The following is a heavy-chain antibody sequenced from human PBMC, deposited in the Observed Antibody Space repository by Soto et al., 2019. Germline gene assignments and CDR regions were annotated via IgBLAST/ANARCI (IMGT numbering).Heavy chain of an antibody. V-gene: IGHV1-18*01. J-gene: IGHJ4*02. CDR2: ISAYNGNT. CDR3: ARDVVYYGDYVLRRTFDY. Sequence: ASVKVSCKASGYTFTSYGISWVRQAPGQGLEWMGWISAYNGNTNYAQKLQGRVTMTTDTSTSTAYMELRSLGSDDTAVYYCARDVVYYGDYVLRRTFDYWGQGTLVTVSS. CDR1: GYTFTSYG. D-gene: IGHD4-17*01.